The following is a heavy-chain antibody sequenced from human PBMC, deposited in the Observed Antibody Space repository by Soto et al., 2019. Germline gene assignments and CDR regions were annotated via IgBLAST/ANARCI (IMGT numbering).Heavy chain of an antibody. V-gene: IGHV3-23*01. CDR2: MSNSGGDR. CDR3: EKDAERTNGWYYFDH. CDR1: GFSFSTYA. J-gene: IGHJ4*02. D-gene: IGHD6-19*01. Sequence: GGSLRLSCAASGFSFSTYAMGWVRQAPGKGLEWVSVMSNSGGDRYYADSVKGRFTISRDNSENTLYLQMSSLRAEDTAIYYCEKDAERTNGWYYFDHWGQGALVTVSS.